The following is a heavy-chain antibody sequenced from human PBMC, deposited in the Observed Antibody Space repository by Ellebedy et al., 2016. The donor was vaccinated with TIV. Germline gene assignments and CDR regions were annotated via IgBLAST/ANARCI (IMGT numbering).Heavy chain of an antibody. V-gene: IGHV3-23*01. D-gene: IGHD5-12*01. CDR1: GFTFSSYA. J-gene: IGHJ5*02. Sequence: GESLKISCAASGFTFSSYAMSWVRQAPGKGLEWVSIISGTGGSTNYADSVKGRFTISRDNSKNTLYLQMNSLRVEDTAVYYCAKGSLRNWFDPWGQGTLVTVSS. CDR3: AKGSLRNWFDP. CDR2: ISGTGGST.